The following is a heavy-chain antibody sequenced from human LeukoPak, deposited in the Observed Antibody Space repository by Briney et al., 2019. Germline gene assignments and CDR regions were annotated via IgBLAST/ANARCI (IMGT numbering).Heavy chain of an antibody. J-gene: IGHJ4*02. CDR3: ARAVLLWFGELYYFDY. Sequence: SETLSLTCAVYGGSFSGYYWSWIRLPPGKGLEWIGEINHSGSTNYNPSLKSRVTISVDTSKNQFSLKLSSVTAADTAVYYCARAVLLWFGELYYFDYWGQGTLVTVSS. V-gene: IGHV4-34*01. CDR1: GGSFSGYY. D-gene: IGHD3-10*01. CDR2: INHSGST.